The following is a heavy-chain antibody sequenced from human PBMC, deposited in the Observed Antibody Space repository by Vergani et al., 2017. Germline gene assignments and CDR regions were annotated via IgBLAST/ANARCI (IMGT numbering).Heavy chain of an antibody. CDR2: IYSTGST. D-gene: IGHD3-9*01. V-gene: IGHV4-59*13. Sequence: QVQLEESGPGLVKPSETLFLTCTVSGGSFNTYYWSWIRQSPGKGLEWIGYIYSTGSTNYNPSLNSRVTMSVDTSKNQFSLKLRSVTAADTAVYFCARVMYRDXASTGYRLEGMDIWGQGTLVTVSS. CDR1: GGSFNTYY. J-gene: IGHJ4*02. CDR3: ARVMYRDXASTGYRLEGMDI.